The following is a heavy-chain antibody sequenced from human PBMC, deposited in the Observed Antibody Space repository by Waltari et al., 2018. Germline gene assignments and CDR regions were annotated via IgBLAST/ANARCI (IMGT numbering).Heavy chain of an antibody. CDR3: ARHFPDYQTYYYGMDV. CDR2: IFDSGGT. CDR1: GGSIGTGTVY. V-gene: IGHV4-39*01. D-gene: IGHD4-17*01. J-gene: IGHJ6*02. Sequence: QLQLQESGPGLVKPSETLSLTCSVSGGSIGTGTVYWGWIRQPPGKGLEWIGTIFDSGGTFYNPSLASRATISIDTSKNQFSLKLNSVTAADAAVYYCARHFPDYQTYYYGMDVWGQGTTVTVSS.